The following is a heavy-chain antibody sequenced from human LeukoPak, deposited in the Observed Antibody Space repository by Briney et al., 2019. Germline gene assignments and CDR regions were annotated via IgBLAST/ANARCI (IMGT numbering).Heavy chain of an antibody. CDR2: INTDGRST. Sequence: GGSLRLSRAVSGFTFTNYWMHWVRQVPGKGLVWVSRINTDGRSTSYADSVKGRFTISRDNAKNTLYLQMNSLRVEDTAVYYCVRGVPVTPGIDYWGQGTLVTVSS. D-gene: IGHD2-2*01. CDR3: VRGVPVTPGIDY. J-gene: IGHJ4*02. V-gene: IGHV3-74*01. CDR1: GFTFTNYW.